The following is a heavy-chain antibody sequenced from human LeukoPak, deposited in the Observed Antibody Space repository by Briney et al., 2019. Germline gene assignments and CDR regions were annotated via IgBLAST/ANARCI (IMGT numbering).Heavy chain of an antibody. V-gene: IGHV3-9*01. D-gene: IGHD2-21*01. Sequence: GRSLRLSCAASGFTFDDYAMHWVRQAPGKGLEWVSGISWNSGGIGYADSVKGRFTISRDNAKNSLYLQMNSLRAEDTALYYCATGPSFCARDCYYYFAYWGQGTLVTVSS. CDR1: GFTFDDYA. J-gene: IGHJ4*02. CDR3: ATGPSFCARDCYYYFAY. CDR2: ISWNSGGI.